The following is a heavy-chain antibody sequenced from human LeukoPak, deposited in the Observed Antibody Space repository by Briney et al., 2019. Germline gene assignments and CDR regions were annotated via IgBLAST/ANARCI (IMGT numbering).Heavy chain of an antibody. CDR3: ARVSPVDTAMAYYFDY. J-gene: IGHJ4*02. D-gene: IGHD5-18*01. CDR1: GDSISSSSYY. CDR2: IYYSGST. Sequence: PSETLSLTCIVSGDSISSSSYYWGWVRQPPGKGLEWIGSIYYSGSTYYNPSLKSRVTISVDTSKNQFSLKLTSVTAADTAVYYCARVSPVDTAMAYYFDYWGQGTLVTVSS. V-gene: IGHV4-39*07.